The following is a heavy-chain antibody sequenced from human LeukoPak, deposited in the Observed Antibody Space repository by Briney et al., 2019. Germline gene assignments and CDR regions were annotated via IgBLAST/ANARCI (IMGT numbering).Heavy chain of an antibody. CDR1: GFTFSNYW. CDR2: IKQDGSEK. J-gene: IGHJ4*02. CDR3: ATTVDDSSGYRPLDY. D-gene: IGHD3-22*01. V-gene: IGHV3-7*01. Sequence: GGSLRLSCAASGFTFSNYWMTWVRQAPGKGLEWVATIKQDGSEKKYVDPVKGRFTISRDNAKNSLYLQMNSLRAEDTAVYYCATTVDDSSGYRPLDYWGLRTLVTVSS.